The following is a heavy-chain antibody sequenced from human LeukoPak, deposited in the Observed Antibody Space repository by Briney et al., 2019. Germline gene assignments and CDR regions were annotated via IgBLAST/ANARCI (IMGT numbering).Heavy chain of an antibody. Sequence: GASVKVSCKASGYTFTSYGISWVRQAPGQGLEWMGWISAYNGNTNYAQKLQGRVTMTTDTSTSTAYMELRSLRSDDTAVYYCARSAALQWFGELFDATNPFDYWGQGTLVTVSS. CDR3: ARSAALQWFGELFDATNPFDY. V-gene: IGHV1-18*01. J-gene: IGHJ4*02. D-gene: IGHD3-10*01. CDR1: GYTFTSYG. CDR2: ISAYNGNT.